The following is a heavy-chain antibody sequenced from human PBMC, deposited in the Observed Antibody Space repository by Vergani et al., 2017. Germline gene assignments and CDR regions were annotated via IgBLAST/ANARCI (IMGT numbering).Heavy chain of an antibody. D-gene: IGHD3-9*01. CDR3: ARGDYGILTGYRY. CDR2: INPSGGNT. CDR1: GYTFSNYY. V-gene: IGHV1-46*03. Sequence: QVQVVQSGAEVKKSGASVKVSCKTSGYTFSNYYMHWVRQAPGQGLEWMGIINPSGGNTNYAQKFQGRVTMTRDTSTSTDYMELSSLRSEDTAIYYCARGDYGILTGYRYWVQGTLVTVSA. J-gene: IGHJ4*02.